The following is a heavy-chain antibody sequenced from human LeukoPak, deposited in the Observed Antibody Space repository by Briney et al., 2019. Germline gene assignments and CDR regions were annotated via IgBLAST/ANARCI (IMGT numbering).Heavy chain of an antibody. J-gene: IGHJ3*02. CDR2: IIPIFGTA. CDR3: ASTGTLGYCSSTSCFDDAFDI. Sequence: SVKVSCKASGGTFSSYAISWVRQAPGQGLEWMGRIIPIFGTANYAQKFQGRVTITTDESTSTAYMELSSLRPEDTAVYYCASTGTLGYCSSTSCFDDAFDIWGQGTMVTVSS. D-gene: IGHD2-2*01. V-gene: IGHV1-69*05. CDR1: GGTFSSYA.